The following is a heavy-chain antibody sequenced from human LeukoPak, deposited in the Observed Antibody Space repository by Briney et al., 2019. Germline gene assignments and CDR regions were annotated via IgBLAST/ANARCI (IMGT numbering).Heavy chain of an antibody. CDR3: AREALYYDSSGYYFQRGAFDI. D-gene: IGHD3-22*01. V-gene: IGHV1-2*02. CDR1: GYTFTGYY. Sequence: ASVKVSCKASGYTFTGYYMHWVRQAPGQGLEWMGWINPNSGGTNYAQKFQGRVTMTRDTSISTAYMELSRLRSDDTAVYYCAREALYYDSSGYYFQRGAFDIWGQGTMVTVSS. J-gene: IGHJ3*02. CDR2: INPNSGGT.